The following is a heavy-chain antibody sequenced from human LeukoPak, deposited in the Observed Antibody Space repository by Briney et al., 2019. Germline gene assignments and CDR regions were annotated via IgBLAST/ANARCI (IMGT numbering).Heavy chain of an antibody. J-gene: IGHJ4*02. Sequence: ASVKVSCKVSGYTLTELSIHWVRQAPGKGLEWMGGFDPEDGETIYAQKFQGRVTMTEDTSTDTAYMELSSLRSEDTAVYYCAALGYCTVYQCGDYWGQGTLVTVSS. V-gene: IGHV1-24*01. D-gene: IGHD2-8*02. CDR3: AALGYCTVYQCGDY. CDR1: GYTLTELS. CDR2: FDPEDGET.